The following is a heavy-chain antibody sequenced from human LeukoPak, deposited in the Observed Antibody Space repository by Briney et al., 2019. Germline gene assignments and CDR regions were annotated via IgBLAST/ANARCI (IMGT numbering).Heavy chain of an antibody. CDR3: ARYEMVLAAKYYYYGRDV. D-gene: IGHD2-15*01. J-gene: IGHJ6*04. Sequence: GGSLRLSCAASGFTLSSYRMNWVRQAPGKGLEWVSSINISSSYIQYADSVEGRLHLQRHNAKNSVYLHMHSLRAEDTAGYYCARYEMVLAAKYYYYGRDVWAKG. CDR2: INISSSYI. CDR1: GFTLSSYR. V-gene: IGHV3-21*01.